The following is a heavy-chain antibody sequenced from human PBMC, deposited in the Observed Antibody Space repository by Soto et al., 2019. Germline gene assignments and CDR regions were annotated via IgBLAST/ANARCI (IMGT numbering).Heavy chain of an antibody. D-gene: IGHD3-10*01. CDR3: ATSMGRGGNDY. CDR2: IKRDGSEK. V-gene: IGHV3-7*05. J-gene: IGHJ4*02. Sequence: EVQLVESGGGLVQPGGSLRLSCAASGFTFSDYWMSWVRQAPGKGLECVANIKRDGSEKYYVDPVKGRFTISRDNAKNSLYLQMNSLRAEDTAVYYCATSMGRGGNDYWGQGTLVIVSS. CDR1: GFTFSDYW.